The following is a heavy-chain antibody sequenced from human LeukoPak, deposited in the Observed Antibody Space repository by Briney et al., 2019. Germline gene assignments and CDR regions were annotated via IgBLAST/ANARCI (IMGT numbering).Heavy chain of an antibody. CDR2: IYHSGST. D-gene: IGHD1-26*01. CDR3: ARGSRQWELPYFDY. Sequence: PSETLSLTCAVSGGSISSGGYSWSWIRQPPGKGLEWIGHIYHSGSTYYNPSLKSRVTISVDRSKNQFSLKLSSVTAADTAVYYCARGSRQWELPYFDYWGQGTLVTVSS. J-gene: IGHJ4*02. CDR1: GGSISSGGYS. V-gene: IGHV4-30-2*01.